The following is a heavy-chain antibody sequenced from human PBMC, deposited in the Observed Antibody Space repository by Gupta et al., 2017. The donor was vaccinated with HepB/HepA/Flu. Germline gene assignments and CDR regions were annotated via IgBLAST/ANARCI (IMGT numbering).Heavy chain of an antibody. CDR2: INHSGST. CDR1: GGSFSGYY. D-gene: IGHD2-2*02. Sequence: QVQLQQWGAGLLKPSETLSLTCAVYGGSFSGYYWSWIRQPPGKGLEWIGEINHSGSTNYNPSLKSRVTISVDTSKNQFSLKLSSVTAADTAVYYCARGGGRYCSSTSCYKGAAAFDIWGQGTMVTVSS. J-gene: IGHJ3*02. V-gene: IGHV4-34*01. CDR3: ARGGGRYCSSTSCYKGAAAFDI.